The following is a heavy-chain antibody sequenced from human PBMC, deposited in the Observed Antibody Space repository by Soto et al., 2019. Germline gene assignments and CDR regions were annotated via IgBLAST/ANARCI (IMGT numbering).Heavy chain of an antibody. CDR2: ISYDGSNK. Sequence: QVQLVESGGGVVQPGRSLRLSCAASGFTVSSYAMHWVRQAPGKGLEWVAVISYDGSNKYYADSVKGRFTISRDNSKNTLYMQKNSLRAEDTAVYYCPLTDTAIGYWGQGTLVTVSS. J-gene: IGHJ4*02. CDR3: PLTDTAIGY. CDR1: GFTVSSYA. V-gene: IGHV3-30-3*01. D-gene: IGHD5-18*01.